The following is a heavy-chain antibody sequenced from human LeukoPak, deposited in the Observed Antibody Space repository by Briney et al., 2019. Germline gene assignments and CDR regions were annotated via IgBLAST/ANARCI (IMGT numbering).Heavy chain of an antibody. D-gene: IGHD1-1*01. CDR1: GFTFSSYA. J-gene: IGHJ3*02. CDR3: ARNDGDAFDI. CDR2: ISYDGSNK. Sequence: GGSLRLSCAASGFTFSSYAMHWVRQAPGKGLEWVAVISYDGSNKYYADSVKGRFTISRDNSKNTLYLQMNSLRAEDTAVYYCARNDGDAFDIWGQGTMVTVSS. V-gene: IGHV3-30-3*01.